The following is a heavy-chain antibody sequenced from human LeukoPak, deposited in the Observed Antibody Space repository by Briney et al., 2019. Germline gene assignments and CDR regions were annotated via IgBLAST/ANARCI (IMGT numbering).Heavy chain of an antibody. V-gene: IGHV4-39*01. CDR3: ARQYDFWSASPIPFYYMDV. CDR2: IYYSGST. D-gene: IGHD3-3*01. J-gene: IGHJ6*03. CDR1: GGSISRNNYY. Sequence: SETLSLTCTVSGGSISRNNYYWGWIRQPPGKGLEWIGSIYYSGSTYYNPSLKSRVTISVDTSKNQFSLKLGSVTAADTAVYYCARQYDFWSASPIPFYYMDVWGKGTTVTVSS.